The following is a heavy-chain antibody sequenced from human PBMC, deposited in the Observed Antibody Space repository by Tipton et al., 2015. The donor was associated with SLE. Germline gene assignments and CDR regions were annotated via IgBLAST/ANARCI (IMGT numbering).Heavy chain of an antibody. CDR3: ATGGIAVAGTKT. J-gene: IGHJ5*02. D-gene: IGHD6-19*01. CDR2: INHSGST. V-gene: IGHV4-34*01. CDR1: GGSFSGYY. Sequence: TLSLTCAVYGGSFSGYYWSWIRRPPGKGLEWIGEINHSGSTNYNPSLKSRVTISVDTSKNQFSLKLSSVTAADTAVYYCATGGIAVAGTKTWGQGTLVTVSS.